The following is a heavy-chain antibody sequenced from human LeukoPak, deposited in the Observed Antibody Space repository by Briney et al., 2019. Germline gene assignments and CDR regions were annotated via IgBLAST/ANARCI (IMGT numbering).Heavy chain of an antibody. CDR2: INRHGNT. D-gene: IGHD3-3*01. J-gene: IGHJ4*02. CDR1: GEPFSGYY. CDR3: ARLVPERFFQLNPEGYYDY. Sequence: SGTLSLTCAVSGEPFSGYYWGYIRQPPGKGLELIGEINRHGNTDYNPSLKSRVSMSIDTSKNQFSLKLISVTAADTAVYYCARLVPERFFQLNPEGYYDYWGQGTLVTVSS. V-gene: IGHV4-34*01.